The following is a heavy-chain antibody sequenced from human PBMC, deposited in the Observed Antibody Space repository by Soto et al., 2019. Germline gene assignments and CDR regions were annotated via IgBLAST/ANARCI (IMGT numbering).Heavy chain of an antibody. CDR3: AREVVSYYDISTGYYPPDYYGMDV. D-gene: IGHD3-9*01. CDR1: GYTFTGYY. V-gene: IGHV1-2*02. CDR2: INPNSGGT. J-gene: IGHJ6*02. Sequence: ASVKVSCKASGYTFTGYYMHWVRQAPGQGLEWMGWINPNSGGTNYAQKFQGRVTMTRDTSISTAYMELSRLRSDDTAVYYCAREVVSYYDISTGYYPPDYYGMDVWGQGTTVTVSS.